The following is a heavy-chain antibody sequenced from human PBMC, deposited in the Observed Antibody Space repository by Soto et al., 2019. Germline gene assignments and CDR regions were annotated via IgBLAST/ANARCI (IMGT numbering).Heavy chain of an antibody. D-gene: IGHD3-22*01. CDR3: ATHYYDSRPSYYYYYGMDV. CDR1: GGSISSSSYY. V-gene: IGHV4-39*01. Sequence: QLQLQESGPGLVKPSETLSLTCTVSGGSISSSSYYWGWIRQPPGKGLEWIGSIYYSGSTYYNPSLKSRVTISVDTSKNQFSLKLSSVTAADTAVHYCATHYYDSRPSYYYYYGMDVWGQGTTVTVSS. J-gene: IGHJ6*02. CDR2: IYYSGST.